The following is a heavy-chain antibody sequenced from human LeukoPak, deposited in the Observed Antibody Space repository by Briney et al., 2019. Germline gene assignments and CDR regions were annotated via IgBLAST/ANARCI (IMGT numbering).Heavy chain of an antibody. CDR2: IHIRGST. J-gene: IGHJ4*02. D-gene: IGHD1-26*01. CDR3: ASGSGSYQVDY. V-gene: IGHV4-4*07. Sequence: SETLSLTCTVSGGSISNFYWGWIRQPAGKGLEWIGRIHIRGSTNYNPSLKSRVTISVDTSKNQFSLKLSSVTAADTAVYYCASGSGSYQVDYWGQGTLVTVSS. CDR1: GGSISNFY.